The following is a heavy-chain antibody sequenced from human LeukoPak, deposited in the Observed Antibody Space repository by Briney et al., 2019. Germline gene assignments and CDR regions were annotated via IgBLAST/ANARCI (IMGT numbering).Heavy chain of an antibody. CDR1: GFTFSSYG. V-gene: IGHV3-30*02. D-gene: IGHD4-11*01. J-gene: IGHJ5*02. CDR2: IRYDGSNE. Sequence: GGSLRLSCAASGFTFSSYGMHWVRQAPGKGLEWVAFIRYDGSNEYYADSVKGRFTISRDNSKNTLYLQMNSLRAEDTAVYYCAKDRIEDYSAANWFDPWGQGTLVTVSS. CDR3: AKDRIEDYSAANWFDP.